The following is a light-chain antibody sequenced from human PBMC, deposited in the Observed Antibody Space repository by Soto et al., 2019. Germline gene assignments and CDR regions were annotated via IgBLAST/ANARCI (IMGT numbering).Light chain of an antibody. CDR1: SSDVDDYNY. J-gene: IGLJ1*01. Sequence: QSVLTQPRSVSGSPGQSVTISCTGTSSDVDDYNYVSWYQQHPDTAPKLMIYEVNKRPSGVPDRFSGSKSGNTASLTVSGLQAEDEADYYCSSYAGSSNVFGTGTKLTVL. CDR3: SSYAGSSNV. CDR2: EVN. V-gene: IGLV2-8*01.